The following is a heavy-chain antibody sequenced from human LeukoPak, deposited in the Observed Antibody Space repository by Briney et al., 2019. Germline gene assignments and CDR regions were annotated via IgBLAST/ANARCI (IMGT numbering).Heavy chain of an antibody. Sequence: ASVKVSCKASGYTFTSYDINWVRQATGQGLECMGWMNPNSGNTGYAQKFQGRVTMTRNTSISTAYMELSSLRSEDTAVYYCARHLLWFGELAYDYWGQGTLVTVSS. CDR3: ARHLLWFGELAYDY. D-gene: IGHD3-10*01. CDR1: GYTFTSYD. V-gene: IGHV1-8*01. J-gene: IGHJ4*02. CDR2: MNPNSGNT.